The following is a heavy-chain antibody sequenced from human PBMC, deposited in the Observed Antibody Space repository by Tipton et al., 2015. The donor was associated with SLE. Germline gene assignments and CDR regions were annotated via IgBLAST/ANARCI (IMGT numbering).Heavy chain of an antibody. CDR3: ARFGGFCDGTSCYAGSFDY. V-gene: IGHV5-51*03. D-gene: IGHD2-2*01. J-gene: IGHJ4*02. CDR1: GFDFTSYW. Sequence: QSGPEVKKPGESLKISCKASGFDFTSYWIAWVRQMPGKGLECMGIIYPSDSETRYSPSFQGQVTISADRSISTAYLQWNSLKASDTAIYYCARFGGFCDGTSCYAGSFDYWGPGSLVTVSS. CDR2: IYPSDSET.